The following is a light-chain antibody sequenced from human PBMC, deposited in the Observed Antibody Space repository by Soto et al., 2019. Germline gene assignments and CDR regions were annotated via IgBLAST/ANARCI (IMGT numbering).Light chain of an antibody. J-gene: IGKJ5*01. CDR2: DAS. CDR3: QQYNSYPIT. CDR1: QSISSW. Sequence: DLQMTQSPSTPSASVGDRVTITCRASQSISSWLAWYQQKPGKAPKLLIYDASNLESGVPSRFSGSGSGTEFTLTISSLQPDDFATYYCQQYNSYPITFGQGTRLEIK. V-gene: IGKV1-5*01.